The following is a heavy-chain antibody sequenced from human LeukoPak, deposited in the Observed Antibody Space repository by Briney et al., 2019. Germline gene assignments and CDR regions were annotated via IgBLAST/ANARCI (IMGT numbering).Heavy chain of an antibody. CDR1: GGTFSSYA. J-gene: IGHJ4*02. Sequence: ASVKVSCKASGGTFSSYAISWVRQAPGQGLEWMGGIIPIFGTANYAQKLQGRVTMTTDTSTSTAYMELRSLRSDDTAVYYCARDTPNYYDSSGYSDWGQGTLVTVSS. CDR3: ARDTPNYYDSSGYSD. D-gene: IGHD3-22*01. V-gene: IGHV1-69*05. CDR2: IIPIFGTA.